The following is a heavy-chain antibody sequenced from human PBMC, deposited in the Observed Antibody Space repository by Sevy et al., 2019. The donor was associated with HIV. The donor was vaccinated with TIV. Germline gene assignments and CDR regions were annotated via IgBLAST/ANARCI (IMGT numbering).Heavy chain of an antibody. CDR3: AGGRYDSSGSFDTFAI. J-gene: IGHJ3*02. CDR1: GFTFSSYA. V-gene: IGHV3-23*01. CDR2: IFGNGGVT. D-gene: IGHD3-22*01. Sequence: GGSLRLSCAASGFTFSSYAMNWVRQAPGKGLEWVSTIFGNGGVTYYAESVKGRFTISRDSSKKTLYLQMNSLRAEDTAVYYCAGGRYDSSGSFDTFAIWGQGTMVTVSS.